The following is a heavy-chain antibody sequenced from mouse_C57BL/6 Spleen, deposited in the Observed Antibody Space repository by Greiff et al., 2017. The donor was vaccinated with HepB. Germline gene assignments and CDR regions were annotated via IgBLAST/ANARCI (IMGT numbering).Heavy chain of an antibody. CDR3: ARAGDYDYDYAMDY. CDR1: GYSITSGYY. V-gene: IGHV3-6*01. D-gene: IGHD2-4*01. Sequence: ESGPGLVKPSQSLSLTCSVTGYSITSGYYWNWIRQFPGNKLEWMGYISYDGSNNYNPSLKNRISITRDTSKNQFFLKLNSVTTEDTATYYCARAGDYDYDYAMDYWGQGTSVTVSS. CDR2: ISYDGSN. J-gene: IGHJ4*01.